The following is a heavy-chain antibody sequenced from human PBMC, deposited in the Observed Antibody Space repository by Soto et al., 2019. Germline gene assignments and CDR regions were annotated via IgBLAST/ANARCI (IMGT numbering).Heavy chain of an antibody. Sequence: PSETLSLTCTVSGGSISSYYWSWIRQPAGKGLEWIGRIYTSGSTNYNPSLKSRVTMSVDKSKNQFSLKLSSVTAADTAVYYCARACSSNSCYDVFDYWGQGTLVTVS. D-gene: IGHD2-2*01. CDR1: GGSISSYY. CDR2: IYTSGST. CDR3: ARACSSNSCYDVFDY. V-gene: IGHV4-4*07. J-gene: IGHJ4*02.